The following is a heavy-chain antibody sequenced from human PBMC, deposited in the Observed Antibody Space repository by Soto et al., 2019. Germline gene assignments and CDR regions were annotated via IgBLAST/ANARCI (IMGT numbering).Heavy chain of an antibody. CDR2: ISGSGGST. D-gene: IGHD2-15*01. CDR1: GFTFSSYA. Sequence: EVQLLESGGGLVQPGGSLRLSCAASGFTFSSYAMSWVRQAPGKGLEWVSAISGSGGSTYYAASVKGRFTISRDNSTNALYLQMTSLRADDTAVYYCAKDVEVVVVVAATQKHWGQGTLVTVSS. V-gene: IGHV3-23*01. CDR3: AKDVEVVVVVAATQKH. J-gene: IGHJ1*01.